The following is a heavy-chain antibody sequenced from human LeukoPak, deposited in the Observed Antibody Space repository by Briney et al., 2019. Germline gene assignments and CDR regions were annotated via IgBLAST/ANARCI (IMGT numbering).Heavy chain of an antibody. V-gene: IGHV4-39*01. CDR3: ARRYCSGGSCPFDY. Sequence: MTSETLSLTCTFSGGSISSSSYYWGWIRQPPGKGLEWIGSIYYSGSTYYNPSLKSRVTISVDTSKNQFSLKLSSVTAADTAVYYCARRYCSGGSCPFDYWGQGTLVTVSS. D-gene: IGHD2-15*01. CDR1: GGSISSSSYY. J-gene: IGHJ4*02. CDR2: IYYSGST.